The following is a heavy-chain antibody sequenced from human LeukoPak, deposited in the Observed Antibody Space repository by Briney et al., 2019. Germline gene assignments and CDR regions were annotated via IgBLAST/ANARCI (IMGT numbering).Heavy chain of an antibody. CDR2: INSDGSTT. D-gene: IGHD3-22*01. CDR3: ARDGNYYDSSGPAGY. Sequence: PGGSLRLSCAASRFTFSRYWMHWVRHAARKGVVWVSRINSDGSTTTYADSVKGRFTISRDNAKNTLYLQMNSLRAEDTAVYYCARDGNYYDSSGPAGYWGQGTLVTVSS. V-gene: IGHV3-74*03. CDR1: RFTFSRYW. J-gene: IGHJ4*02.